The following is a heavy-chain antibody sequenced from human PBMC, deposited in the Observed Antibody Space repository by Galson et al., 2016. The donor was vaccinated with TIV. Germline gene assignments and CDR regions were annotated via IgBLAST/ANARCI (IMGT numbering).Heavy chain of an antibody. V-gene: IGHV3-9*01. CDR1: GFTFDDYA. CDR2: ITWNSDRM. J-gene: IGHJ3*01. D-gene: IGHD3-10*01. Sequence: SLRLSCAASGFTFDDYAMHWVRQAPGKGLEWLSSITWNSDRMVYADSVKGRFTISRDNSKNSLYLQVNRLRLEDTALYYCARDRLWSGDNEPFDLWGQGTVVTVS. CDR3: ARDRLWSGDNEPFDL.